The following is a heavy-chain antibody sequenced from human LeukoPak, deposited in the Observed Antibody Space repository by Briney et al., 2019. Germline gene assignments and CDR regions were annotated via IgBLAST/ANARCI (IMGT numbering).Heavy chain of an antibody. CDR2: MNPNSGNT. J-gene: IGHJ5*02. V-gene: IGHV1-8*01. CDR1: VYTFTSYD. CDR3: SRRQYGDYGELLGFDP. Sequence: SSVKVSCKASVYTFTSYDINWVRQATGQGLEWMGWMNPNSGNTGYAHKFQGRLTMPRNTPISTPYMQLSSLRAEDTAGYYLSRRQYGDYGELLGFDPWGGGTVVTV. D-gene: IGHD4-17*01.